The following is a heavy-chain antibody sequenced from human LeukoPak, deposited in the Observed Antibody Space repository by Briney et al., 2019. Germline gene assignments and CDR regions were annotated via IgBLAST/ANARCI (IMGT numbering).Heavy chain of an antibody. CDR2: ISSSRRTI. J-gene: IGHJ4*02. CDR3: ARSSSRYCSGGSCYSGVLGYFDY. Sequence: GGSLRLSCAASGFAFSSYNINWVRQAPGKGLEWVSYISSSRRTISYADSVKGRFTISRDNAKNSLYLQMNSLRAEDTAVYYCARSSSRYCSGGSCYSGVLGYFDYWGQGTLVTVSS. D-gene: IGHD2-15*01. V-gene: IGHV3-48*01. CDR1: GFAFSSYN.